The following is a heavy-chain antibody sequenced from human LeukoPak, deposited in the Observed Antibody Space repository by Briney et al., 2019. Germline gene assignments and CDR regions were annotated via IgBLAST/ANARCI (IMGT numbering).Heavy chain of an antibody. V-gene: IGHV1-8*03. CDR2: MNPNSGNT. CDR3: ARGSSMATIGPPGGSFDY. J-gene: IGHJ4*02. CDR1: GYTFTSYD. Sequence: ASVKVSCKASGYTFTSYDINWVRQATGQGLEWMGWMNPNSGNTGYAQKFQGRVTITRNTSISTAYMELSSLRSEDTAVYYCARGSSMATIGPPGGSFDYWGQGTLVTVSS. D-gene: IGHD5-24*01.